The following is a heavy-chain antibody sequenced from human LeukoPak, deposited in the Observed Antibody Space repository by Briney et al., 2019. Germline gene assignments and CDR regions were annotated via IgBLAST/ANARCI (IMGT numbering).Heavy chain of an antibody. V-gene: IGHV3-23*01. CDR2: ISGTGGNT. Sequence: GGSLRLSCAASGFTFSSYAMSWVRQAPGKGLEWVSGISGTGGNTDHADSVKGRFTISRDNSKDTLHLQMNSLRAEDTAIYYCAKASSPSSGCIDYWGQGTLVTVSS. CDR1: GFTFSSYA. D-gene: IGHD3-22*01. CDR3: AKASSPSSGCIDY. J-gene: IGHJ4*02.